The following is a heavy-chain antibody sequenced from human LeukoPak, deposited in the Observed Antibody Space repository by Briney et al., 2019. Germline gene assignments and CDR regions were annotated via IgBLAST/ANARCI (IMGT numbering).Heavy chain of an antibody. Sequence: ASVKVSCKASGYTFTSYGISWVRQAPGQGLEWMGGIIPIFGTANYAQKFQGRVTITADESTSTAYMELSSLRSEDTAVYYCARDRVYYYDSSGSFDYWGQGTLVTVSS. CDR3: ARDRVYYYDSSGSFDY. CDR2: IIPIFGTA. CDR1: GYTFTSYG. D-gene: IGHD3-22*01. J-gene: IGHJ4*02. V-gene: IGHV1-69*13.